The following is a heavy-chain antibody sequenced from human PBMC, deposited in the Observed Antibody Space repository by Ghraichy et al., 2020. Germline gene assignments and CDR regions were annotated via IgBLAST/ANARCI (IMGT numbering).Heavy chain of an antibody. CDR2: TYYRSKWYN. J-gene: IGHJ6*02. Sequence: TLSLTCAISGDSVSSNSAAWNWIRQSPSRGLEWLGRTYYRSKWYNDYAVSVKSRITINPDTSKNQFSLQLNSVTPEDTAVYYCARGYYVAVAGTLTYYYYGMDVWGQGTTVTVSS. CDR3: ARGYYVAVAGTLTYYYYGMDV. D-gene: IGHD6-19*01. CDR1: GDSVSSNSAA. V-gene: IGHV6-1*01.